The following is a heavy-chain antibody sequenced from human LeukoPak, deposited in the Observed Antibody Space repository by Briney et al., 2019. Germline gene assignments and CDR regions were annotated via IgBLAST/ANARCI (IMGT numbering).Heavy chain of an antibody. CDR1: GGSISSGGYY. V-gene: IGHV4-31*03. CDR2: IYYSGST. Sequence: PSQTLSLTCTVSGGSISSGGYYWSWIRQHPGKGLEWIGYIYYSGSTYCNPSLKSRVTISVDTSKNQFSLKLSSVTAADTAVYYCARANPGYDILTGYPVIDYWGQGTLVTVSS. D-gene: IGHD3-9*01. CDR3: ARANPGYDILTGYPVIDY. J-gene: IGHJ4*02.